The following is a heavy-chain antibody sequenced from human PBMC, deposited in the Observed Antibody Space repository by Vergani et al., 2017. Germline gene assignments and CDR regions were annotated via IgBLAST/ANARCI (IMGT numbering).Heavy chain of an antibody. Sequence: EVQLVESGGGLVQPGRSLRLSCAASGFTFDDYAMHWVRQAPGKGLEWVSGISWNSGSIGYADSVKGRFTISRDNAKNSLYLQMNSLKTEDTAVYYCTRHTDYGDYYYYGMDVWGQGTTVTVSS. CDR3: TRHTDYGDYYYYGMDV. D-gene: IGHD4-17*01. V-gene: IGHV3-9*01. J-gene: IGHJ6*02. CDR2: ISWNSGSI. CDR1: GFTFDDYA.